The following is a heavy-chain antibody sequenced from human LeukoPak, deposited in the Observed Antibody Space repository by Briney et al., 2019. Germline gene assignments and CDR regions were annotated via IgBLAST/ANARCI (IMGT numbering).Heavy chain of an antibody. J-gene: IGHJ4*02. Sequence: ASVKVSCKASGYTLTSYGISWVRQAPGQGLEWMGWISAYNGNTNYAQKLQGRVTMTTDTSTSTAYMELRSLRSDDTAVYYCARDHLRYCSSTSCYIGNYWGQGTLVTVSS. D-gene: IGHD2-2*02. V-gene: IGHV1-18*01. CDR2: ISAYNGNT. CDR1: GYTLTSYG. CDR3: ARDHLRYCSSTSCYIGNY.